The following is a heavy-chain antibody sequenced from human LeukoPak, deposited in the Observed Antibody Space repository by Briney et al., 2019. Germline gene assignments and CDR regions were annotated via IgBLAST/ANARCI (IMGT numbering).Heavy chain of an antibody. Sequence: GRSLRLSCAASGFTFSNSGMHWVRQAPGKGLEWVTVISNDATKKYYADSVKGRFTISRDNSKNTLYLQMNSLRAEDTAVYYCAKGPRYDSRFYFDYWGQGTLVTVSS. CDR2: ISNDATKK. CDR3: AKGPRYDSRFYFDY. J-gene: IGHJ4*02. D-gene: IGHD3-22*01. CDR1: GFTFSNSG. V-gene: IGHV3-30*18.